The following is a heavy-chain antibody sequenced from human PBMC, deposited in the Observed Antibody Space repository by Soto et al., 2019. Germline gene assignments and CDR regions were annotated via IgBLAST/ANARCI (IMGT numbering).Heavy chain of an antibody. J-gene: IGHJ5*02. CDR3: AREVAGFWSGYSPKKSNWFDP. V-gene: IGHV3-30-3*01. D-gene: IGHD3-3*01. Sequence: GGSLRLSCAASGFTFSSYAMHWVRQAPGKGLEWVAVISYDGSNKYYADSVKGRFTISRDNSKNTLYLQMNSLRAEDTAVYYCAREVAGFWSGYSPKKSNWFDPWGQGTLVTVSS. CDR2: ISYDGSNK. CDR1: GFTFSSYA.